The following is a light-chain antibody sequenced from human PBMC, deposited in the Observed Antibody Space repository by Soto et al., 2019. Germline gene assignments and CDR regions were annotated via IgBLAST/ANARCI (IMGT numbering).Light chain of an antibody. V-gene: IGKV1-5*03. CDR2: KAS. J-gene: IGKJ2*01. CDR1: QSISSW. Sequence: DIQMTQSHSTLSASVRDRVTITCRASQSISSWLAWYQQKPGKAPKLLNYKASSLESGVPSRFSGSGSGTEFTLTISSLQPDDFATYYCQQYNSFHTFGQGTKLEIK. CDR3: QQYNSFHT.